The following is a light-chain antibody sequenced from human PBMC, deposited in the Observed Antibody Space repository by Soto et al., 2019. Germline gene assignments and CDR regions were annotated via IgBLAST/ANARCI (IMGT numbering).Light chain of an antibody. V-gene: IGKV1-39*01. Sequence: DIQMTQSPSPLSASVGDSVTITCRASQSISTYLNWYQQKPGKAPKLLIYGASSLQSGVPSRFRGSGSGTDFTLTISSLQPEDFGTYYCQQRFSTPRTFGQGTKVEIK. CDR3: QQRFSTPRT. J-gene: IGKJ1*01. CDR2: GAS. CDR1: QSISTY.